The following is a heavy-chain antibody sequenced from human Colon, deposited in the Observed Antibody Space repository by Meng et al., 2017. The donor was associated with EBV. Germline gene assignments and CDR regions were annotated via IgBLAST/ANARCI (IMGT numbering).Heavy chain of an antibody. J-gene: IGHJ4*02. CDR2: IYHSGST. D-gene: IGHD5-18*01. CDR1: GGSIRSVYW. Sequence: LLQEAGPGLVKPSEPLSLTCAVSGGSIRSVYWWTWVRQSPGKGLEWIGEIYHSGSTNYNPSLKSRVTISVDKSKNQFSLKLTSVTAADTAVYYCARGGYYSFDYWGQRTLVTVSS. V-gene: IGHV4-4*02. CDR3: ARGGYYSFDY.